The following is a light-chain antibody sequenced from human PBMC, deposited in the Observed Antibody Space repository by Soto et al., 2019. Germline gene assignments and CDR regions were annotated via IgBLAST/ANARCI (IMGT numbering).Light chain of an antibody. Sequence: QTVVTQEPSLTVSPGGTVTLTCGSSTGAVTSGHCPNWFQQRPGQAPRTLIYDTSNKHSWTPARFSGSLLGGKAGLTLSGAQPEDEADYFCLLSQSGAVVFGGGTKVTVL. CDR2: DTS. V-gene: IGLV7-46*01. CDR1: TGAVTSGHC. J-gene: IGLJ2*01. CDR3: LLSQSGAVV.